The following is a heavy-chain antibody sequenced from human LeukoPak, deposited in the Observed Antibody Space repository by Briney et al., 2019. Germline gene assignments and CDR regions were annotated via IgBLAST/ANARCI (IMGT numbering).Heavy chain of an antibody. Sequence: GGTLRLSCAASGFTFSSYSMNWVRQAPGKGLEWVSYISSSSSTIYYADSVKGRFTISRDNAKNSLYLQMNSLRAEDTAVYYCAELGITMIGGVWGKGTTVTISS. J-gene: IGHJ6*04. CDR3: AELGITMIGGV. CDR2: ISSSSSTI. D-gene: IGHD3-10*02. V-gene: IGHV3-48*04. CDR1: GFTFSSYS.